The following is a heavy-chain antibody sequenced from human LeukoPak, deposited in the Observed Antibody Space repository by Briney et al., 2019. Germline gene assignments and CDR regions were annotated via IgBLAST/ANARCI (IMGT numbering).Heavy chain of an antibody. CDR1: GYTFTAYY. CDR3: TRDHCTSINCYEYNYYGMDV. D-gene: IGHD2-2*01. J-gene: IGHJ6*02. V-gene: IGHV1-2*02. CDR2: INPNSGGT. Sequence: ASVKVSCKASGYTFTAYYIHWVRRAPGQGLEWMGWINPNSGGTGSAQKFQGRVTMTRDTSISTAYMELSRLRSDDTAVYYCTRDHCTSINCYEYNYYGMDVWGQGTTVTVSS.